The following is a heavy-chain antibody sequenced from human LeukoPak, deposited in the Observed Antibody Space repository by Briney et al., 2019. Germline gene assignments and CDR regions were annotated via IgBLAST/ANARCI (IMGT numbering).Heavy chain of an antibody. CDR2: INPNSGGT. D-gene: IGHD4-17*01. V-gene: IGHV1-2*02. CDR1: GYTFTGYY. CDR3: ARDLDGPYGENWYFDL. J-gene: IGHJ2*01. Sequence: GASVKVSCKASGYTFTGYYMHWVRQAPGQGLEWMGWINPNSGGTNYAQKFQGRVAMTRDTSNSTAYMELSRLRPDDTAVYYCARDLDGPYGENWYFDLWGRGTLVTVSS.